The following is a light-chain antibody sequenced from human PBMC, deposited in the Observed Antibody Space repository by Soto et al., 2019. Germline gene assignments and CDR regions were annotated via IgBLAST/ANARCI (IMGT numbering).Light chain of an antibody. CDR1: SSDVGSHNL. J-gene: IGLJ7*01. Sequence: ALTQPASVSGSPGQSITISCTGTSSDVGSHNLVSWYQQHPGQAPKLVIYEVSKRPLGVSARFSASKSGNTASLTISGLQAEDEADYYCCSYGGSRAVFGGGTQLTVL. CDR3: CSYGGSRAV. CDR2: EVS. V-gene: IGLV2-23*02.